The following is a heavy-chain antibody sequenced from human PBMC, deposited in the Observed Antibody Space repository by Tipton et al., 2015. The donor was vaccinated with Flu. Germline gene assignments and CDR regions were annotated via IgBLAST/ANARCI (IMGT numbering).Heavy chain of an antibody. J-gene: IGHJ4*02. CDR3: ARDQGVVFLGPFDY. D-gene: IGHD3-3*02. V-gene: IGHV4-59*01. Sequence: LSLTCTVSGGSISSYYWSWIRQPPGKGLEWIGYIYYSGSTNYNPSLKSRVTISVDTSKNQFSLKLSSVTAADTAVYYCARDQGVVFLGPFDYWGQGTLVTVSS. CDR1: GGSISSYY. CDR2: IYYSGST.